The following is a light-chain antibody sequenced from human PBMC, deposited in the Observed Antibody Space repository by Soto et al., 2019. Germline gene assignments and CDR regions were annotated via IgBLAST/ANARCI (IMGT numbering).Light chain of an antibody. CDR1: SSNIESNT. J-gene: IGLJ1*01. Sequence: SVLTQPPSASGTPGQRVTISCSGSSSNIESNTVTWYQQLPGTAPKLVIYSNYDRPSGVPDRFSGSASGTSASLVIRGLQSEDEADYYCAAWDDSLNGYVFGGGTKLTVL. CDR3: AAWDDSLNGYV. V-gene: IGLV1-44*01. CDR2: SNY.